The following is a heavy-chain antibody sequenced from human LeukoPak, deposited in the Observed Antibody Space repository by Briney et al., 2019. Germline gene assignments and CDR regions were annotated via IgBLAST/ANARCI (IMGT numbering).Heavy chain of an antibody. V-gene: IGHV4-31*03. CDR1: GGSISSGGYY. D-gene: IGHD6-6*01. J-gene: IGHJ4*02. CDR2: IYYSGST. Sequence: SQTLSLTCTVSGGSISSGGYYWSWIRQHPGKGLEWIGYIYYSGSTYYNPSLKSRVTISVDTSKNQFSLELSSVTAADTAVYYCARGEYSSSLALVWGQGTLVTVSS. CDR3: ARGEYSSSLALV.